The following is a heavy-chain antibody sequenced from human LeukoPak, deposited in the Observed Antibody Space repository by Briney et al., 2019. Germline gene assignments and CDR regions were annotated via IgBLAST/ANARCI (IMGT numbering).Heavy chain of an antibody. D-gene: IGHD3-16*02. Sequence: ASVKVSCKASGYTFTSYGISWVRQARGQGLEWMGWISAYNGNTNYAQKLQGRVTMTTDTSTSTAYMELRSLRSDDTAVYYCAREFRSVWGSYRSYHFDYWGQGTLVTVSS. CDR1: GYTFTSYG. CDR2: ISAYNGNT. V-gene: IGHV1-18*01. CDR3: AREFRSVWGSYRSYHFDY. J-gene: IGHJ4*02.